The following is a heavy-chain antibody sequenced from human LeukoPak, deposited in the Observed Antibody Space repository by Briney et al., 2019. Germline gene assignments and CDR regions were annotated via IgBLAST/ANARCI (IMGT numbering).Heavy chain of an antibody. V-gene: IGHV4-34*12. CDR3: ARDKGLYGSGSYPYWYFDL. D-gene: IGHD3-10*01. CDR1: GGSFSGHY. J-gene: IGHJ2*01. CDR2: IIHSGRI. Sequence: PSETLSLTCGVYGGSFSGHYWSWIRQPPGKGLEGIGEIIHSGRINYNPSLKSRVTISGGTSKNQFSLKLSSVPAADTAVYYCARDKGLYGSGSYPYWYFDLWGRGTLVTVSS.